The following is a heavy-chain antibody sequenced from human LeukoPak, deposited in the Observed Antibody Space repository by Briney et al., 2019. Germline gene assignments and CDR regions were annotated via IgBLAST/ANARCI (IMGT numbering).Heavy chain of an antibody. CDR1: GGSISNNYW. D-gene: IGHD3-9*01. CDR3: ARKTYYDILIDY. Sequence: SGTLSLTCAVSGGSISNNYWWSWVRQPPGKGLEWIGEIYHSGSTTYNPSLKSRVIISIDKSKNQFSLKLSYVTAADTAVYYCARKTYYDILIDYWGQGTLVTVSS. J-gene: IGHJ4*02. V-gene: IGHV4-4*02. CDR2: IYHSGST.